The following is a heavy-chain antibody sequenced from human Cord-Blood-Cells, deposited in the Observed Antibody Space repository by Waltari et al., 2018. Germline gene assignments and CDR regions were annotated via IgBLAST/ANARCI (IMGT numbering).Heavy chain of an antibody. CDR2: ISAYNRNT. J-gene: IGHJ3*02. CDR1: GYTFTSGG. D-gene: IGHD1-26*01. Sequence: QVQLVQCGAEARKPEASVKVSCKAAGYTFTSGGISWVRRAPGQGVEWRGWISAYNRNTNYAQKLQGRITMTTDTSTSTAYMELRSQSSDDTAVYYCVRSRWVSVLLGSFDIWGQGTMVTVSS. V-gene: IGHV1-18*01. CDR3: VRSRWVSVLLGSFDI.